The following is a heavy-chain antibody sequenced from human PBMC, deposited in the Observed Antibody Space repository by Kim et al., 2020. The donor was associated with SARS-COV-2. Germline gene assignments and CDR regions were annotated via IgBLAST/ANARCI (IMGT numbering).Heavy chain of an antibody. D-gene: IGHD3-9*01. CDR1: GYTFRSFG. V-gene: IGHV1-18*01. CDR3: ARDRGYEILTGSSP. Sequence: ASVKVSCKRSGYTFRSFGINWVRQAPGQGLEWMGWINLYNGNTDYSRRLQGRVTMTTDISTSTAYMELRSLRYDDTAVYYCARDRGYEILTGSSPWGQGT. J-gene: IGHJ5*02. CDR2: INLYNGNT.